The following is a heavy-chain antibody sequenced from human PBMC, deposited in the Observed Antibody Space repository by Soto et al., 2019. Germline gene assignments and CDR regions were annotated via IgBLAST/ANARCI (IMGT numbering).Heavy chain of an antibody. CDR3: AREGPRPYYYYGMDV. CDR2: ISTYNGDA. J-gene: IGHJ6*02. V-gene: IGHV1-18*01. D-gene: IGHD6-6*01. CDR1: GYTFSTSG. Sequence: QAQLEQSGAEVKKPGASVKVSCKSSGYTFSTSGISWVRQAPGQGLEWMGWISTYNGDANYAQRFQGRVTMTTDTSTSTTLMEPRSLRSDDTAVYYCAREGPRPYYYYGMDVWGQGTTVTVSS.